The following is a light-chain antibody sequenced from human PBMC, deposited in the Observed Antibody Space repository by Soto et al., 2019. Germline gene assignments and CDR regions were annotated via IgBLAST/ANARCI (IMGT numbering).Light chain of an antibody. CDR1: SSDIGGYIY. CDR3: YSYAGRNIWV. V-gene: IGLV2-8*01. J-gene: IGLJ3*02. Sequence: QSALTQPASVSASPGQSITISCTGTSSDIGGYIYVSWYQQHPGKAPKLMIFGVTERPSGVPDRFSGSKSGNTASLTVSGLQADDEAVYYCYSYAGRNIWVFGGGTKLTVL. CDR2: GVT.